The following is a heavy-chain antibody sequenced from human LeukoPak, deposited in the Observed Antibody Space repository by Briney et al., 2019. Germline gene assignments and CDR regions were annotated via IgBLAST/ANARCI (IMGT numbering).Heavy chain of an antibody. CDR2: IIPIFGTA. CDR3: ARDQRCGGDCYVFDY. J-gene: IGHJ4*02. Sequence: SLKVSSKASGGTFTSYAISWVRQAPGQGLEWMGRIIPIFGTANYAQKFQGRVTITADKSTSTAYMELSSLRSEDTAVYYCARDQRCGGDCYVFDYWGQGTLVTVSS. CDR1: GGTFTSYA. V-gene: IGHV1-69*06. D-gene: IGHD2-21*02.